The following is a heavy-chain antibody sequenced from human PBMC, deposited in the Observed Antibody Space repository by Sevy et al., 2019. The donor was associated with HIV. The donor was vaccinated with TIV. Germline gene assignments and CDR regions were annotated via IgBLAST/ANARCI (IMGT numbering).Heavy chain of an antibody. CDR1: GFTFSSYS. D-gene: IGHD2-2*01. CDR3: ASSGRCSSTSCPKNWFDP. Sequence: GGSLRLSCAASGFTFSSYSMNWVRQAPGKGLEWVSSISSSSSYIYYADSVKGRFTTSRDNAKNSLYLQMNSLRAEDTAVYYCASSGRCSSTSCPKNWFDPWGQGTLVTVSS. V-gene: IGHV3-21*01. CDR2: ISSSSSYI. J-gene: IGHJ5*02.